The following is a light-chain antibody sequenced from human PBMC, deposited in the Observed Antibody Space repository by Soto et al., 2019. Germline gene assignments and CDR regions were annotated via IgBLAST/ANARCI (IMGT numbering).Light chain of an antibody. CDR2: GAS. CDR3: QQYYSYPLT. Sequence: EIILTQSPASLSVSPGERATLSCRASQSVNNNLAWYQQKPGQAPRLLIYGASTRATGIPGRFRGSGSGTEFTLTITSLQSEDFATYYCQQYYSYPLTFGGGTKVEIK. V-gene: IGKV3-15*01. J-gene: IGKJ4*01. CDR1: QSVNNN.